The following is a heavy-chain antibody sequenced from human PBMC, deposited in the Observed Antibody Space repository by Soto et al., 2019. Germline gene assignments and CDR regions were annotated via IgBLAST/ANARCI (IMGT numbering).Heavy chain of an antibody. J-gene: IGHJ6*03. CDR3: AGRYCTNGVCYTNYYYYIDV. Sequence: GGSLRLSCAASGFTFSDYAMNWVRQAPGKGLEWVSGIIATGVNTYSADSVKGRFTISRDNSKDTLYLQMNSLRAEDTAVYYCAGRYCTNGVCYTNYYYYIDVWGKGTTVTVSS. D-gene: IGHD2-8*01. CDR2: IIATGVNT. V-gene: IGHV3-23*01. CDR1: GFTFSDYA.